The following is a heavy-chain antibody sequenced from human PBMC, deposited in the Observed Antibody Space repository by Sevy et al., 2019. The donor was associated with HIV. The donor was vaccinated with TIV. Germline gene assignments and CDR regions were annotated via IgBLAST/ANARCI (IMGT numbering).Heavy chain of an antibody. D-gene: IGHD3-22*01. CDR1: GYTFTSYH. CDR2: INPSGDSA. J-gene: IGHJ4*02. CDR3: ASGLDSIDYYRY. V-gene: IGHV1-46*01. Sequence: ASVKVSCKASGYTFTSYHIHWVRQAPGQGLEGMGKINPSGDSATYEQKFQDRITMTRDTFTSTVYLELSSLRSDDTAVYYCASGLDSIDYYRYWGQGTLVTVSS.